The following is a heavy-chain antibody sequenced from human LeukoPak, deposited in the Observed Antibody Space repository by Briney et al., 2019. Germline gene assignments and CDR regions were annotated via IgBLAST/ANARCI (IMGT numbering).Heavy chain of an antibody. CDR2: IYAGGST. J-gene: IGHJ4*01. CDR1: GFTVSSNY. D-gene: IGHD1-26*01. Sequence: RGSLRLSCAASGFTVSSNYMSWVRQAPGKGLEWVSAIYAGGSTYYADSVKGRFTISRDNSKNTVYLQMNSLRAEDTAVYYCARDGFIEGATTTKGGFDYWGHGTLVTVSS. V-gene: IGHV3-66*01. CDR3: ARDGFIEGATTTKGGFDY.